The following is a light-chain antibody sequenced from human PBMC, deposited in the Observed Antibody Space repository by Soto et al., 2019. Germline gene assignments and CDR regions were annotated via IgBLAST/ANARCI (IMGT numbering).Light chain of an antibody. V-gene: IGKV3D-20*02. Sequence: PGESATLSCRASQTVSITYLTWYQQKPGQAPRLLIFDASSRATGIPARFSGSGSGTDFTLTISSLEPEDFAVYYCQQRSNWPPITFGQGTRLEI. CDR2: DAS. CDR3: QQRSNWPPIT. J-gene: IGKJ5*01. CDR1: QTVSITY.